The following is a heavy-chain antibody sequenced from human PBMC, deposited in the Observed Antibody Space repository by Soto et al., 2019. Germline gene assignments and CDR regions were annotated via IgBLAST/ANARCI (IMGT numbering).Heavy chain of an antibody. CDR1: GFSLITSGVG. J-gene: IGHJ3*02. D-gene: IGHD3-10*01. CDR2: IYWDGEK. CDR3: ARRQNSMVRGANAFDM. Sequence: QITLKESGPTLVKPTQTLTLTCTFSGFSLITSGVGVGWIRQPPGKALEWLALIYWDGEKRYSPSLKSRLTITKDTSKNQVVLTMTNMDPVDTATYYCARRQNSMVRGANAFDMWGQGTSVTVSS. V-gene: IGHV2-5*02.